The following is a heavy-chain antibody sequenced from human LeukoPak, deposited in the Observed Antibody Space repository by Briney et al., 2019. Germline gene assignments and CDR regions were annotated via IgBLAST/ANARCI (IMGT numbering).Heavy chain of an antibody. J-gene: IGHJ4*02. D-gene: IGHD3-10*01. CDR2: IKQDGSEK. V-gene: IGHV3-7*01. Sequence: GGSLRLSCAASGFTFSSYWMSWVRQAPGKGLEWVANIKQDGSEKYYVDSVKGRFTISRDNAKNSLYLQMNSLRAEDTAVYYCARAFRYYGSGSVDYWGQGTLVTVSS. CDR1: GFTFSSYW. CDR3: ARAFRYYGSGSVDY.